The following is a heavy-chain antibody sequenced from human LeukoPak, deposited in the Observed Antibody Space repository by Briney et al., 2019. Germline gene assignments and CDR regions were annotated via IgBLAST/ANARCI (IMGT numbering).Heavy chain of an antibody. CDR1: GFSLSTSGMC. V-gene: IGHV2-70*11. CDR2: IDWDDDK. CDR3: ARMRAGGSYHDAFDI. Sequence: SGPTLVNPTQTLTLTCTFHGFSLSTSGMCVSWIRQPPGKALEYLARIDWDDDKYYSTSLKTRLTISKDTSKNQVVLTMTNMDPVDTATYYCARMRAGGSYHDAFDIWGQGTMVTVSS. J-gene: IGHJ3*02. D-gene: IGHD1-26*01.